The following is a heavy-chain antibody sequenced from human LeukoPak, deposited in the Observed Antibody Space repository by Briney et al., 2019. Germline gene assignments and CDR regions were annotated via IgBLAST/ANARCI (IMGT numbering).Heavy chain of an antibody. V-gene: IGHV3-30*18. Sequence: GRSLRLSCAASGFTFSSYGMHWVRQAPGKGLEWVAVISYDGSNKYYADSVKGRFTISRDNSKNTLYLQMNSLRAEDTAVYYCAKDLELTAGLPTYYYYGMDVWGQGTTVTVSS. D-gene: IGHD6-13*01. CDR3: AKDLELTAGLPTYYYYGMDV. CDR2: ISYDGSNK. J-gene: IGHJ6*02. CDR1: GFTFSSYG.